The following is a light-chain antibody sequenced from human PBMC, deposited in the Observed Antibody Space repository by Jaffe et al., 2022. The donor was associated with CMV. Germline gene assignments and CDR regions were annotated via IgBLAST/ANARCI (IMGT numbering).Light chain of an antibody. CDR2: DVS. Sequence: QSALTQPASVSGSPGQSITISCTGTSSDVGVYKYVSWYQQHPGKAPKLMLYDVSTRPSGVSNRFSGSKSGNTASLTISGLQAEDEADYYCSSYTGSSTLNVFGTGTKVSVL. V-gene: IGLV2-14*03. CDR1: SSDVGVYKY. CDR3: SSYTGSSTLNV. J-gene: IGLJ1*01.